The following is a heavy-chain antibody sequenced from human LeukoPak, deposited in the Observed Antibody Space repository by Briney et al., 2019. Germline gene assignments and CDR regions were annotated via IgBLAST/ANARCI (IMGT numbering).Heavy chain of an antibody. CDR1: GFTFDDYA. Sequence: PGRSLRLSCAASGFTFDDYAMHWVRQAPGKGLEWVSGISWNSGSIGYADSVKGRFTISRDNAKNSLYLQMNSLRAEDTALYYCSKDQGVTKGAFDIWGQGTMVTVSS. CDR2: ISWNSGSI. CDR3: SKDQGVTKGAFDI. D-gene: IGHD3-10*01. J-gene: IGHJ3*02. V-gene: IGHV3-9*01.